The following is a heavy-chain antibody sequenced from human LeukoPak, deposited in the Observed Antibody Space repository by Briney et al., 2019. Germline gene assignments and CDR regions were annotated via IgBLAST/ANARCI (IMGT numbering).Heavy chain of an antibody. CDR3: AKDSFYGDYVDYFDY. Sequence: GGTLRLSCAASGFTFSSYGMNWVRQASGKGLEWVSGISASGGRTFYADSVKGRFTISRDNSKNTLYLQMNSLRAEDTAVYYCAKDSFYGDYVDYFDYWGQGTLVTVSS. D-gene: IGHD4-17*01. CDR2: ISASGGRT. V-gene: IGHV3-23*01. CDR1: GFTFSSYG. J-gene: IGHJ4*02.